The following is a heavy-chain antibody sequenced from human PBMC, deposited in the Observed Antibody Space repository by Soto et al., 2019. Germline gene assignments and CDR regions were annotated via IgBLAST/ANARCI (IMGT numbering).Heavy chain of an antibody. CDR1: GYTFTSYA. CDR3: ARLTTTLRQYYFDY. Sequence: QVQLVQSGAEVKKPGASVKVSCKASGYTFTSYAMHWVRQAPGQRLEWMGWRNAGNGNTRYSQKFQGRVTITRQTSASTAYMELSSLRSEDTAVYYCARLTTTLRQYYFDYWGQGTLVTVSS. D-gene: IGHD4-17*01. V-gene: IGHV1-3*01. J-gene: IGHJ4*02. CDR2: RNAGNGNT.